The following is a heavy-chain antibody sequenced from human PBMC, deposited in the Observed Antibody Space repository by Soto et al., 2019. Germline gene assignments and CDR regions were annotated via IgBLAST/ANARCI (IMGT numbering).Heavy chain of an antibody. J-gene: IGHJ1*01. CDR3: ARGWGSDSTTYYYAY. Sequence: QVQLVQSGAEVKKPGASVKVSCKASGYTFTSYYMHWVRQAPGQGLEWMGIINPSGGSTSYAQKFQGRVTMTRDTSTSTVYMELSSLRSEDTALYFCARGWGSDSTTYYYAYWGQGTSVTVSS. CDR1: GYTFTSYY. V-gene: IGHV1-46*01. D-gene: IGHD3-22*01. CDR2: INPSGGST.